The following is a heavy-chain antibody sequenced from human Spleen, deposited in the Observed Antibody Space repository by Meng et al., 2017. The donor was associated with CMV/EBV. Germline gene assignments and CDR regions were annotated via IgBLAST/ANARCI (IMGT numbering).Heavy chain of an antibody. D-gene: IGHD6-6*01. V-gene: IGHV4-4*02. CDR2: IYHSGST. CDR1: GGSISSSNW. Sequence: GSLRLSCAVSGGSISSSNWWSWVRQPPGKGLEWIGEIYHSGSTNYNPSLKSRVTISVDKSKNQFSLKLSSVTAADTAVYYCAKGKGGSSPDYWGQGTLVTVSS. CDR3: AKGKGGSSPDY. J-gene: IGHJ4*02.